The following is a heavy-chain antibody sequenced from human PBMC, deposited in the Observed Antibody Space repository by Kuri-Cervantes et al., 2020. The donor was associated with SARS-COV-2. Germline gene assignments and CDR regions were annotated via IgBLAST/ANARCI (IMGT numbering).Heavy chain of an antibody. CDR2: IYYSGST. D-gene: IGHD1-26*01. V-gene: IGHV4-39*01. CDR3: ARAHSGSYFGNDY. Sequence: GSLRLSCTVSGGSISSSSYYWGWIRQPPGKGLEWIGSIYYSGSTYYNPSLKSRVTISVDTSKNQFSLKLSSVTAADTTVYYCARAHSGSYFGNDYWGQGTLVTVSS. CDR1: GGSISSSSYY. J-gene: IGHJ4*02.